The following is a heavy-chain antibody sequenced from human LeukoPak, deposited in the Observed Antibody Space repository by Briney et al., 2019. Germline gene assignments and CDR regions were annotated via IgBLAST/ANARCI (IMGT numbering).Heavy chain of an antibody. CDR3: AKDDYGSGSLMDV. Sequence: GGSLRLSCAASGFTFSSYGMSWVRQAPGKGLEWVSAISGSGGSTYYADSVKGRFTISRDNSKNTLYLQMNSLRAEDTAVYYCAKDDYGSGSLMDVWGKGTTVTVSS. J-gene: IGHJ6*03. V-gene: IGHV3-23*01. CDR1: GFTFSSYG. D-gene: IGHD3-10*01. CDR2: ISGSGGST.